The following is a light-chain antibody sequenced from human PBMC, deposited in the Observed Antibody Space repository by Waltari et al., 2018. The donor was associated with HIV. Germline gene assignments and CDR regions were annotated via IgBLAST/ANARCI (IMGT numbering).Light chain of an antibody. J-gene: IGKJ2*01. V-gene: IGKV2-30*02. CDR1: ESLVHSDGYTF. CDR3: MQGSHWPYT. CDR2: KVF. Sequence: DIVMTQSPLSLPVTLGQPAAISCRSSESLVHSDGYTFFNWFHQSPGQPPRRLIYKVFLRDSGVPDRISRSGSATEFTLKISRVEAEDVGIYYCMQGSHWPYTFGQGTKLEI.